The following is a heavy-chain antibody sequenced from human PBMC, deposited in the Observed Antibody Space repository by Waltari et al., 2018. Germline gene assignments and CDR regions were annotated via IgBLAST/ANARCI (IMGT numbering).Heavy chain of an antibody. CDR3: ARNQVETALGY. CDR1: GVTVSNNY. D-gene: IGHD2-21*02. V-gene: IGHV3-53*01. Sequence: EVQLVESGGGLIQPGGSLRLSCVASGVTVSNNYMTWLRQAPGKGLVLVSIIYSGGTTYYADSVRGRFTISRDGSKNTVYLQMNSLRAEDTAVYFCARNQVETALGYWGQGTLVTVSS. J-gene: IGHJ4*02. CDR2: IYSGGTT.